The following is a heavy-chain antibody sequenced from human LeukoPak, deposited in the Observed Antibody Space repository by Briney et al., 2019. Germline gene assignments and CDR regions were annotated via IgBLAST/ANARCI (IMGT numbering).Heavy chain of an antibody. CDR2: IYSGGST. CDR1: GFTVSSNY. J-gene: IGHJ4*02. V-gene: IGHV3-53*01. CDR3: AKATRVVVVAATLDY. D-gene: IGHD2-15*01. Sequence: GGSLRLSCAASGFTVSSNYMSWVRQAPGKGLEWVSVIYSGGSTYYADSVKGRFTISRDNSKNTLYLQMNSLRAEDTAVYYCAKATRVVVVAATLDYWGQGTLVTVSS.